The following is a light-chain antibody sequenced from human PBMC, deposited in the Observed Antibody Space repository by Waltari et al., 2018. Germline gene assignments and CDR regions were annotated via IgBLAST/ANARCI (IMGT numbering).Light chain of an antibody. J-gene: IGKJ1*01. CDR2: EAS. V-gene: IGKV1-5*03. CDR3: QQYHSYPRT. Sequence: TQSPGTLSLSPGERVTLSCRASQSIGGWLAWYQQKPGKAPELLIYEASSLQSGVPSRFSGSGSGTEFILTIGSLQPDDFATYYCQQYHSYPRTFGQGTKVEI. CDR1: QSIGGW.